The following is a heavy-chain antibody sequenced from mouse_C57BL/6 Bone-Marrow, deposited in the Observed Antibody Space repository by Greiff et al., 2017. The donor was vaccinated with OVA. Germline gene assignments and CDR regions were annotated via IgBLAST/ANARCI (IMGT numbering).Heavy chain of an antibody. CDR3: ARGSNLAWFAY. CDR2: IDPSDSYT. Sequence: QVQLQQPGAELVMPGASVKLSCKASGYTFTSYWMNWVKQRPGQGLEWIGEIDPSDSYTNYNQKFKGKSTLTVDKSSSTAYMQLSSLTSEDSAVYYCARGSNLAWFAYWGQGTLVTVSA. D-gene: IGHD2-5*01. V-gene: IGHV1-69*01. J-gene: IGHJ3*01. CDR1: GYTFTSYW.